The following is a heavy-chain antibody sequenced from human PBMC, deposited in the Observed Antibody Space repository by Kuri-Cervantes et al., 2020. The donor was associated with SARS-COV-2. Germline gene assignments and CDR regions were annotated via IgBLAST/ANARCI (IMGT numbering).Heavy chain of an antibody. CDR3: ARRCVVRYVPFDH. J-gene: IGHJ4*02. D-gene: IGHD3-10*02. V-gene: IGHV3-7*05. CDR1: GFTFANYY. CDR2: IKLDGSDK. Sequence: GGSLRPPCAPSGFTFANYYMSWVRQSPGKGLEWVANIKLDGSDKYYVDSVRGRCTISRDNAKNSLFLQLNSLTAAEPAVYYCARRCVVRYVPFDHWGPGTLVTVSS.